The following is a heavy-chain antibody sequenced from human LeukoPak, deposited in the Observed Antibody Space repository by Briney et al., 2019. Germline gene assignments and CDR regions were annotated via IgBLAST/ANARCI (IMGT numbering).Heavy chain of an antibody. CDR3: AREMNYDDYRTSDY. CDR1: GYTFTSYY. J-gene: IGHJ4*02. Sequence: GASVKVSCKASGYTFTSYYMHWARQAPGQGFEWLGRVDSKSGGTNYAQKFQGRVTMTRDTSISTVYMQLISLRSDDTAVYYCAREMNYDDYRTSDYWGQGTLVTVSS. D-gene: IGHD4-17*01. V-gene: IGHV1-2*02. CDR2: VDSKSGGT.